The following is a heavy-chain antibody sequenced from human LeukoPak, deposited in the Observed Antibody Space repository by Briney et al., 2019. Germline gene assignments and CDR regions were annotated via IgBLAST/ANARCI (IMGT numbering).Heavy chain of an antibody. Sequence: GESLKISCKGSGYSFGSYYIDWVRQMPGKGLEWMGVIYVGDSDIRYSPSFQGQVTISVDKSISTAYLQWSSLKASDTAIYFCARHGYSYGLSFDYWGQGTLVTVSS. V-gene: IGHV5-51*01. D-gene: IGHD5-18*01. CDR3: ARHGYSYGLSFDY. J-gene: IGHJ4*02. CDR2: IYVGDSDI. CDR1: GYSFGSYY.